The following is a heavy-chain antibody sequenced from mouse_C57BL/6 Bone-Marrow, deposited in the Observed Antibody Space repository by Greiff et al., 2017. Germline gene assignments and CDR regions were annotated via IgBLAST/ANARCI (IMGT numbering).Heavy chain of an antibody. J-gene: IGHJ4*01. D-gene: IGHD1-1*01. Sequence: QVQLQQPGAELVKPGASVKLSCKASGYTFTSYWMQWVKQRPGKGLEWIGEIDPSDSSTNYNQKFKGKATLTVDTSSSTAYMQLSSLTSEDSAVYYCARSGYGSPSYAMDYWGQGTSVTVSS. CDR1: GYTFTSYW. CDR3: ARSGYGSPSYAMDY. CDR2: IDPSDSST. V-gene: IGHV1-50*01.